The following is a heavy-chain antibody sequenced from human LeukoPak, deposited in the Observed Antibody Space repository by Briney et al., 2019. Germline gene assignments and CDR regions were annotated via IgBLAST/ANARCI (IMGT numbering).Heavy chain of an antibody. CDR1: GGSISSYY. D-gene: IGHD3-10*01. CDR2: IYYSGGT. CDR3: ARSERGYGLMDI. V-gene: IGHV4-59*01. Sequence: PSETLSLTCTVSGGSISSYYWSWIRQPPGKGLEWIGYIYYSGGTNYNPSLKSRVTISVDTSKNQFSLKLSSVTAADTAVYYCARSERGYGLMDIWGQGTMVTVSS. J-gene: IGHJ3*02.